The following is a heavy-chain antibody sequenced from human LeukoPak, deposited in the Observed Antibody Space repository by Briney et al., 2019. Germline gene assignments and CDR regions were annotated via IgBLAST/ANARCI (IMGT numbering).Heavy chain of an antibody. CDR3: ARGYQGCGGDCYSDY. V-gene: IGHV4-34*01. J-gene: IGHJ4*02. CDR2: INHSGST. CDR1: GGSFSGYY. Sequence: NSSETLSLTCAVYGGSFSGYYWSWIRQPPGKGLEWIGEINHSGSTTYNPSPKSRVTISEDTSKNQFSLKLSSVTAADTAVYYCARGYQGCGGDCYSDYWGQGTLVTVSS. D-gene: IGHD2-21*02.